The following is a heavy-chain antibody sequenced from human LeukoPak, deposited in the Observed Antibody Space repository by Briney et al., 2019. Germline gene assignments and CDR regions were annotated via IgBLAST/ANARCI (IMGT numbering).Heavy chain of an antibody. J-gene: IGHJ6*02. CDR3: ARGPHDILTGYYDYYYYYGMDV. CDR2: INHSGST. V-gene: IGHV4-34*01. D-gene: IGHD3-9*01. CDR1: GGSFSGYY. Sequence: SETLSFTCAVYGGSFSGYYWSWIRQSPGKGLEWIGEINHSGSTNYNPSLKSRVTISVDTSKNQFSLKLSSVTAADTAVYYCARGPHDILTGYYDYYYYYGMDVWGQGTTVTVSS.